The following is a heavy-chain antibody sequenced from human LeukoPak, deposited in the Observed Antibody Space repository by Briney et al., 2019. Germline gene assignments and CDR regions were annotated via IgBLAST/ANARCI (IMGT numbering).Heavy chain of an antibody. V-gene: IGHV3-7*03. CDR1: GFTFSDFW. CDR3: AKDRDYRRTYFDY. CDR2: IKQDGSER. Sequence: GGSLRLSCSASGFTFSDFWMSWVRQAPGKGLEWVANIKQDGSERYYVDSVKGRFTISRDNAKNSLYLQMNSLRAEDTALYYCAKDRDYRRTYFDYWGQETLVTVSS. J-gene: IGHJ4*02. D-gene: IGHD4-11*01.